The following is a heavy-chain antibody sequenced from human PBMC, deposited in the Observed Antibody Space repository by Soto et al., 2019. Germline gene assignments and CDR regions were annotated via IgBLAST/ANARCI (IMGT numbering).Heavy chain of an antibody. Sequence: GGSLRLSCAASGFTFSSYDMHWVRQATGKGLEWVSAIGTAGDTYYPGSVKGRFTISRENAKNSLYLQMNSLRAEDTAVYYCARGGFEAAPYYYYGMDVWGQGTTVTVSS. V-gene: IGHV3-13*01. D-gene: IGHD3-10*01. CDR1: GFTFSSYD. CDR3: ARGGFEAAPYYYYGMDV. CDR2: IGTAGDT. J-gene: IGHJ6*02.